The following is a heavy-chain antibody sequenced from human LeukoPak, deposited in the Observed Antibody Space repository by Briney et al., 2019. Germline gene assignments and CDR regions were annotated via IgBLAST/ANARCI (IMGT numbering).Heavy chain of an antibody. CDR3: ARGSDRHFDWLFLDP. J-gene: IGHJ5*02. Sequence: GRSLRLSCAASGFTFSSYWMHWVRHAPGKGLVWVSRINSDGSSTNYADSVKGRFTISRDNAKNTLYLQMNSLRAEDTAVYYCARGSDRHFDWLFLDPWGQGTLVTVSS. CDR1: GFTFSSYW. D-gene: IGHD3-9*01. V-gene: IGHV3-74*01. CDR2: INSDGSST.